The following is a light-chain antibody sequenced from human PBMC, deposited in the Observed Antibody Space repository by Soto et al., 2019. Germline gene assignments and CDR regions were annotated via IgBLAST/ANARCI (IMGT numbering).Light chain of an antibody. J-gene: IGLJ2*01. CDR2: EGT. Sequence: QSVLTQPASVSGSPGQSITISCTGTRSDLGSYNLVSWYQQHPGKAPKFIIYEGTKRPSGVSNRFSGSKSGNTAYLTISGLQAEDEADYYCCSYAGSSTVIFGGGTKVTVL. CDR3: CSYAGSSTVI. V-gene: IGLV2-23*01. CDR1: RSDLGSYNL.